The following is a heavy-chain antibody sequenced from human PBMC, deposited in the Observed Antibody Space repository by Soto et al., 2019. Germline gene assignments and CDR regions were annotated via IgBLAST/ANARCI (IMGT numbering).Heavy chain of an antibody. CDR1: GFTFSSYA. CDR2: ISGSGGST. D-gene: IGHD5-18*01. J-gene: IGHJ6*02. Sequence: GGSLRLSCAASGFTFSSYAMSWVRQAPGKGLEWVSAISGSGGSTYYADSVKGRFTISRDNSKNTLYLQMNSLRAEDTAVYYCAKDLERWLQPYYYYGMDVWGQGPTVTVSS. V-gene: IGHV3-23*01. CDR3: AKDLERWLQPYYYYGMDV.